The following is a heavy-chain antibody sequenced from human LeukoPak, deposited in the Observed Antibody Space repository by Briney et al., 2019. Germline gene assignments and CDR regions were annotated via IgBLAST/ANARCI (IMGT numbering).Heavy chain of an antibody. J-gene: IGHJ4*02. V-gene: IGHV1-24*01. CDR1: GYTLTELS. D-gene: IGHD2-2*01. CDR2: FDPEDGET. CDR3: ARDGQEGDSTGWNYFDY. Sequence: ASVKVSCKVSGYTLTELSMHWVRQAPGKGLEWMGGFDPEDGETIYAQKFQGRVTMTEDTSTDTAYMELSSLRSEDTAVYYCARDGQEGDSTGWNYFDYWGQGTLVTVSS.